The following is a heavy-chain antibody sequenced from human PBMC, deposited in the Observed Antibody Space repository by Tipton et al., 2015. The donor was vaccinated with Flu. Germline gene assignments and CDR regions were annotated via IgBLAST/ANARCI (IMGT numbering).Heavy chain of an antibody. Sequence: TLSLTCTVSGGSISSGRYYWSSFRQPAGKGLEWTGRIYTSGSTNYNPSRKSRVTRSVDTSKNQFSLKLSSVTAADTAVYYCAPERDVVLWFGELAYFY. CDR3: APERDVVLWFGELAYFY. CDR2: IYTSGST. J-gene: IGHJ4*01. D-gene: IGHD3-10*01. V-gene: IGHV4-61*02. CDR1: GGSISSGRYY.